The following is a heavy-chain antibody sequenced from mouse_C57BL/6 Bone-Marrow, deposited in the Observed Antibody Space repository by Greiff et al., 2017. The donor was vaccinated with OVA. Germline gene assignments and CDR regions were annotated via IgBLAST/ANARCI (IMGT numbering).Heavy chain of an antibody. CDR1: GYTFTSYW. CDR2: IYPGNSDT. Sequence: EVQLQQSGTVLARPGASVKMSCTTSGYTFTSYWMHWVKQRPGQGLEWIGAIYPGNSDTSYNQKFKGKAKLTAVTSARTAYMELSSLTNEDSAVYYCTRKRSYYGFAYWGQGTLLTVSA. J-gene: IGHJ3*01. V-gene: IGHV1-5*01. CDR3: TRKRSYYGFAY. D-gene: IGHD2-10*01.